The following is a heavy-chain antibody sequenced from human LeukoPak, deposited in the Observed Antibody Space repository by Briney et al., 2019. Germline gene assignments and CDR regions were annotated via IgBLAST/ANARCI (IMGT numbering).Heavy chain of an antibody. CDR3: AKRGAEVGATVAPGDY. CDR1: GFTFSSYG. Sequence: GGSLRLSCAASGFTFSSYGMSWVRQAPGKGLEWVSAISGSGGTTYYADSVKGRFTISRDNSKNTLYLQMNSLRAEDTAVYYCAKRGAEVGATVAPGDYWGQGTLLTVSS. CDR2: ISGSGGTT. D-gene: IGHD1-26*01. J-gene: IGHJ4*02. V-gene: IGHV3-23*01.